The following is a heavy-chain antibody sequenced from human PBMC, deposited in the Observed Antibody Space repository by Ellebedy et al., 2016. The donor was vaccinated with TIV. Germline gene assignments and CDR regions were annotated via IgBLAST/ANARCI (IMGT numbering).Heavy chain of an antibody. CDR3: AKGSSSGFTYDRVGFEY. J-gene: IGHJ4*02. Sequence: GGSLRLSCAASGFTFSSFAMHWVRQAPGKGLEWLSVISSDGSNTYHADSVKGRFAITRDNSKNTLYLQMNRLRTEDTAVYSCAKGSSSGFTYDRVGFEYWGQGALVTVSS. CDR2: ISSDGSNT. CDR1: GFTFSSFA. D-gene: IGHD3-22*01. V-gene: IGHV3-23*01.